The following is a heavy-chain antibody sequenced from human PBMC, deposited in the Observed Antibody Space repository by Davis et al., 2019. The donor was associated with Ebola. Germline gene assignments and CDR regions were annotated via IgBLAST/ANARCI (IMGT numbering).Heavy chain of an antibody. D-gene: IGHD1-1*01. J-gene: IGHJ6*02. CDR1: GFTVSSNY. V-gene: IGHV3-53*01. CDR2: IYNAGNT. CDR3: ARVDTTKTYYYGMDV. Sequence: GESLKISCAASGFTVSSNYMSWVRQAPGKGLEWVSVIYNAGNTYYADSVKGRFTISRDNSKNTLYLQMNSLRAEDTAVYYCARVDTTKTYYYGMDVWGQGTTVTVSS.